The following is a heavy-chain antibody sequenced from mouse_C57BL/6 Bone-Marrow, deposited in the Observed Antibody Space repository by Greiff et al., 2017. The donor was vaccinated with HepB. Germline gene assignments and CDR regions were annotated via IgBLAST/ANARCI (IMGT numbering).Heavy chain of an antibody. J-gene: IGHJ4*01. CDR2: ISYDGSN. D-gene: IGHD1-1*01. V-gene: IGHV3-6*01. Sequence: DVQLQESGPGLVKPSQSLSLTCSVTGYSITSGYYWNWIRQFPGNQLEWMGYISYDGSNNYNPSLKNRISITRDTSKNQFFLKLNSVTTEDTATYYCAREDYGSSSMDYWGQGTSVTVSS. CDR3: AREDYGSSSMDY. CDR1: GYSITSGYY.